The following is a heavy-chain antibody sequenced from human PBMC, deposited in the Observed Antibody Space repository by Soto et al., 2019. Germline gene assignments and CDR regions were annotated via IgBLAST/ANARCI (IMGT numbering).Heavy chain of an antibody. V-gene: IGHV3-48*02. J-gene: IGHJ4*02. CDR2: ISSSSSTI. Sequence: GGSLRLSCAASGFTFSSYSMNWVRQAPGKGLEWVSYISSSSSTIYYADSVKGRFTISRDNAKNSLYQQMNSLRDEDTAVYYCLRVAHCYDIWSGPHWCPGPLRTVFS. CDR1: GFTFSSYS. D-gene: IGHD3-9*01. CDR3: LRVAHCYDIWSGPH.